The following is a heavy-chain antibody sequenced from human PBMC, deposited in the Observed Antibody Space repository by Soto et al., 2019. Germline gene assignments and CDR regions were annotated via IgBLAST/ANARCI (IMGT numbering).Heavy chain of an antibody. D-gene: IGHD3-10*01. CDR1: GGAINDHY. CDR3: ARLVYDTRLNYMYFDF. V-gene: IGHV4-59*11. Sequence: SETLSLTCTLSGGAINDHYWSFIRQPPGKGLEYIGEIFHDGTANYYPSFERRVAISVDTSKNQFSLKLTSVTAADTDIYFCARLVYDTRLNYMYFDFWGQGALVTVSS. J-gene: IGHJ4*02. CDR2: IFHDGTA.